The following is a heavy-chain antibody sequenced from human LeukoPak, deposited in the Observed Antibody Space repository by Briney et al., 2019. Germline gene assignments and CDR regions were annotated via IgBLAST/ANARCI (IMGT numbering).Heavy chain of an antibody. D-gene: IGHD1-26*01. CDR1: GGSISSGRYS. J-gene: IGHJ3*02. CDR2: IYTSGST. CDR3: ARAEWELDDAFDI. Sequence: SETLSLTCTFSGGSISSGRYSWNWIRQPAGKGLEWIGRIYTSGSTNYNPSLKSRLTISVDTSKNQFPLKLSSVTAADTAVYYCARAEWELDDAFDIWGKGTMVTVSS. V-gene: IGHV4-61*02.